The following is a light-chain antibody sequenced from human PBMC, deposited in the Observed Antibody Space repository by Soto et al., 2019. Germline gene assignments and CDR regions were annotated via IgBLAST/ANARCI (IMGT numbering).Light chain of an antibody. CDR3: SSYTSSSTLDVV. V-gene: IGLV2-14*01. Sequence: QSALTQPASVSGSPGQAITNSCTGTSSDVGGYNYVSWYQQHPGKAPKLMIYDVSNRPSGVSNRFSGSKSGNTASLTISGLQDEDEAYYYCSSYTSSSTLDVVFGGGTKLTVL. J-gene: IGLJ2*01. CDR1: SSDVGGYNY. CDR2: DVS.